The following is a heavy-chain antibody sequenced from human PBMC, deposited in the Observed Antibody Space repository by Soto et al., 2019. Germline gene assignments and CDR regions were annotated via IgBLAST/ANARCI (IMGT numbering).Heavy chain of an antibody. CDR1: GFAFTNYW. J-gene: IGHJ3*02. Sequence: EVQLVESGGDLVQPGGSLRLSCAASGFAFTNYWMRWVRQSPGKGLLWVSRIKTDGSDTRYADSVAGRFTISRDNAKNTLYLQMNSLRDEDTAVYYCARVRTSDWAYDIWGQGTMVIVSS. V-gene: IGHV3-74*01. CDR3: ARVRTSDWAYDI. D-gene: IGHD3-9*01. CDR2: IKTDGSDT.